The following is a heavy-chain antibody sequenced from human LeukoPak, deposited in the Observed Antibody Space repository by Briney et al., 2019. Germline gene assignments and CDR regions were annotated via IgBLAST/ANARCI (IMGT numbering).Heavy chain of an antibody. J-gene: IGHJ4*02. V-gene: IGHV4-4*07. D-gene: IGHD5-12*01. CDR3: ARDTIVASGMQF. Sequence: SETLSLTCTVSGGSISTYSGTWVRQSPGKGLEWIGSVVTTTTNYSPALRSRVAISVHTSKNQFSLRLESVTTADTAVYYCARDTIVASGMQFWGQGALVTVSS. CDR2: VVTTTT. CDR1: GGSISTYS.